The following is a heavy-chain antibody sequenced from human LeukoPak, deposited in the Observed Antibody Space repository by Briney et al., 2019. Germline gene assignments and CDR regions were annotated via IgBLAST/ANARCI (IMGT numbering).Heavy chain of an antibody. CDR2: ISSSSSYI. CDR1: GFTFSSYS. CDR3: ARYPLAAAGSFDY. D-gene: IGHD6-13*01. J-gene: IGHJ4*02. V-gene: IGHV3-21*01. Sequence: GGSLRLSCAASGFTFSSYSMNWVRQAPGKGLEWVSSISSSSSYIYYADSVKGQFTISRDNAKNSLYLQMNSLRAEDTAVYYCARYPLAAAGSFDYWGQGTLVTVSS.